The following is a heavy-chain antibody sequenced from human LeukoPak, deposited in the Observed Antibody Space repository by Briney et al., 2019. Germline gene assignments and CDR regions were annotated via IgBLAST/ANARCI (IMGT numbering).Heavy chain of an antibody. Sequence: SETLSLTCAVYGGSFSGYYWSWIRQPPGKGLEWIGEINHSGSTNYNPSLKSRVTISADTSKNQFSLKLSSVTAADTAVYYCARRSPYFDLWGRGTLVTVSS. CDR3: ARRSPYFDL. V-gene: IGHV4-34*01. CDR1: GGSFSGYY. J-gene: IGHJ2*01. CDR2: INHSGST.